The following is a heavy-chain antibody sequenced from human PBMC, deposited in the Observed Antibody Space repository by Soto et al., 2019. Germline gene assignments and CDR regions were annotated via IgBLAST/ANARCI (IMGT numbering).Heavy chain of an antibody. D-gene: IGHD6-13*01. CDR1: VFTFSRNA. J-gene: IGHJ4*02. CDR2: MSGSGGST. V-gene: IGHV3-23*01. CDR3: AKGYREYSSSWFDY. Sequence: GGTLRLSCAASVFTFSRNAMSWVRQAPGKGLEWVSVMSGSGGSTYYADSVTGRFTISRDNSKNTLYLQMNSLRAEDTAVYYCAKGYREYSSSWFDYWGQGTLVTVSS.